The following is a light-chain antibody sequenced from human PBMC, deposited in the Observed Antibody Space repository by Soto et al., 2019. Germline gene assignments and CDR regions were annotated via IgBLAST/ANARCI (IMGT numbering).Light chain of an antibody. J-gene: IGLJ1*01. CDR3: CSYAGSATYV. CDR1: TSDVGSYSL. CDR2: EGT. V-gene: IGLV2-23*01. Sequence: QSALTQPASVSGSPGQSITISCTGTTSDVGSYSLVSWYQQHPGKAPKLMIYEGTKRPSGVSNRFSGSKSGNTASLTISGLQAEDEADYYCCSYAGSATYVFGTGPKLTVL.